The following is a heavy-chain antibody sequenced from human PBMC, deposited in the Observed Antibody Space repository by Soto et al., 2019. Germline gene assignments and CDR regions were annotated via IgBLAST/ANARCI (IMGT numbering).Heavy chain of an antibody. D-gene: IGHD3-10*01. J-gene: IGHJ4*02. Sequence: QVQLQQWGAGLLKPSETLSLTCAVYDGSSNNYYWSWIRQHPGKGLEWIGEINHSGSTNYNASLKSRVTISEDKSKKQFSLELRFVTAADTAVYYCARGGLIRGVLYYWGQGTLVTVSS. V-gene: IGHV4-34*01. CDR3: ARGGLIRGVLYY. CDR1: DGSSNNYY. CDR2: INHSGST.